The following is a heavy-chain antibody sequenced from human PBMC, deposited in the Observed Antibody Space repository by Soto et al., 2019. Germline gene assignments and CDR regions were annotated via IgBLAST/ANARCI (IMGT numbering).Heavy chain of an antibody. J-gene: IGHJ4*02. V-gene: IGHV3-15*01. CDR3: ATGVVDTSSSGGGY. CDR2: IKSKTDGGTT. CDR1: GFTFSNAW. Sequence: EVQLVESGGGLVKPGGSLRLSCAASGFTFSNAWMSWVRQAPGKGLEWVGRIKSKTDGGTTDYAAPVKGRFTISRDDSKNTLYLQMNSLKTEDAAVYYCATGVVDTSSSGGGYWGQGTLVTVSS. D-gene: IGHD6-6*01.